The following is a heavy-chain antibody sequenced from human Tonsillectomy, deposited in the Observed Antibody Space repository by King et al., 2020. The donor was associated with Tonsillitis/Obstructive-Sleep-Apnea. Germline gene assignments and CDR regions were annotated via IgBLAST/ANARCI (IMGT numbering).Heavy chain of an antibody. CDR1: GFTFSNYE. V-gene: IGHV3-48*03. Sequence: VQLVESGGGLVQPGGSLRLSCAASGFTFSNYEMNWVRQAPGKGLEWVSYISSSGSTIYYADSVKGRFTISRDNARCSVYLQMNSLRADDTAVYYCARDVSGVGATPDYWGQGTLVTVSS. J-gene: IGHJ4*02. CDR2: ISSSGSTI. D-gene: IGHD1-26*01. CDR3: ARDVSGVGATPDY.